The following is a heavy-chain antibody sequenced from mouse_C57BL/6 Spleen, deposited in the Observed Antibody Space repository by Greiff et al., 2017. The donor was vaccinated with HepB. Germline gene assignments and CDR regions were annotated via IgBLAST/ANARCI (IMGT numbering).Heavy chain of an antibody. CDR1: GYSITSGYY. Sequence: EVHLVESGPGLVKPSQSLSLTCSVTGYSITSGYYWNWIRQFPGTKLEWMGYISYDGSMNYNPSLKNRISITRDTSKNQFFLKLNSVTTEDTATYNCASAGTGFDYWGKGTTLTVSS. CDR3: ASAGTGFDY. CDR2: ISYDGSM. D-gene: IGHD4-1*01. V-gene: IGHV3-6*01. J-gene: IGHJ2*01.